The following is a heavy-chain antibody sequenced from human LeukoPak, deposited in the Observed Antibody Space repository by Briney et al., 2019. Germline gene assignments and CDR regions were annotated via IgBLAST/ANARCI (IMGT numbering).Heavy chain of an antibody. Sequence: GGSLRLSCAASGFTFSSYSMNWVRQAPGKGLEWVSSIISSSSYIYYADSVKGRFTISRDNAKNSLYLQMNSLRAEDTAVYYCARDKRFLEWLSHYYYYGMDVWGQGTTVTVSS. D-gene: IGHD3-3*01. V-gene: IGHV3-21*01. CDR2: IISSSSYI. CDR1: GFTFSSYS. J-gene: IGHJ6*02. CDR3: ARDKRFLEWLSHYYYYGMDV.